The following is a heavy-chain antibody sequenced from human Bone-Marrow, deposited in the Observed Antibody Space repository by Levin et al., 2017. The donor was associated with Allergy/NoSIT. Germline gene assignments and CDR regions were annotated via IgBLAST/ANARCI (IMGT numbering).Heavy chain of an antibody. J-gene: IGHJ4*02. Sequence: PGGSLRLSCAASGVSFSGYILHWVRQAPGRGLEWVSYIGSSNSTTYYTDSVKGRFTIFRDNTRNSLYLHMNSLRVEDTAVYYCARERWSGLDYWGQGTLVTVSS. D-gene: IGHD3-3*01. CDR1: GVSFSGYI. CDR3: ARERWSGLDY. V-gene: IGHV3-48*04. CDR2: IGSSNSTT.